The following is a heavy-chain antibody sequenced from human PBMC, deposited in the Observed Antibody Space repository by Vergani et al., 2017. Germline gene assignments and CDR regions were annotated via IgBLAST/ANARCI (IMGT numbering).Heavy chain of an antibody. Sequence: QLQLPESGPGLVKPSETLSLTCTVSGGSISSSSYYWGWIRQPPGKGLEWIGSIYYSGSIYYNPSLKSRVTISVDTSKNQFSLKLSSVTAADTAVYYCARHAGYCSGGSCYSFDYWGQGTLVTVSS. CDR2: IYYSGSI. J-gene: IGHJ4*02. CDR3: ARHAGYCSGGSCYSFDY. D-gene: IGHD2-15*01. CDR1: GGSISSSSYY. V-gene: IGHV4-39*01.